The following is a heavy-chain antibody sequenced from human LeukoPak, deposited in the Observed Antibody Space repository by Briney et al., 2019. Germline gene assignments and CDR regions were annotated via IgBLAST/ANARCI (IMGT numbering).Heavy chain of an antibody. CDR3: ARDLPIVY. J-gene: IGHJ4*02. D-gene: IGHD1-26*01. CDR1: GFTLSSYA. V-gene: IGHV3-30-3*01. CDR2: ISYDGSNK. Sequence: GGSLRLSCAASGFTLSSYAMHWVRQAPGKGLEWVAVISYDGSNKYYADSVKGRFTISRDNSKNRPYTQPYSLRAEDTAANYCARDLPIVYWGQGTLVTVSS.